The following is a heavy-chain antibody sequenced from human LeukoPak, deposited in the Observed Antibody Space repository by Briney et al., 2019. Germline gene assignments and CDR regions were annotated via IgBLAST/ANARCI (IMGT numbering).Heavy chain of an antibody. CDR1: GYTFTSYG. Sequence: ASVKVSCKASGYTFTSYGISWVRQAPGQGLEWMGWISAYNGNTNYAQKLQGRVTMTTDTSTSTAYMELRSLRSDDTAVYYCARDYGVRGVIGYYYYGMDVWGQGTTVTVSS. D-gene: IGHD3-10*01. J-gene: IGHJ6*02. CDR2: ISAYNGNT. CDR3: ARDYGVRGVIGYYYYGMDV. V-gene: IGHV1-18*01.